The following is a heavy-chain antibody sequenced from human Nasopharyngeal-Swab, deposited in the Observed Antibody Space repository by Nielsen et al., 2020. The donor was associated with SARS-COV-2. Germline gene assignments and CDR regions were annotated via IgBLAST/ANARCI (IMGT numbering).Heavy chain of an antibody. V-gene: IGHV1-2*02. CDR2: INPDSGDT. CDR1: GYTFTDYY. Sequence: ASVKVSCKTSGYTFTDYYIHWVRQVPGQGPEWVGCINPDSGDTKYAQKFQGRVTVTRDTYRSTAYIQLSRLRSDAPAVYYCARDYYDNYDSDYWGQGTLVTVSS. J-gene: IGHJ4*02. D-gene: IGHD3-22*01. CDR3: ARDYYDNYDSDY.